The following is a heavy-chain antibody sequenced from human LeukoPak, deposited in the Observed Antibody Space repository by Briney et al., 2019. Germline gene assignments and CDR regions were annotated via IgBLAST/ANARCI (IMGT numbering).Heavy chain of an antibody. Sequence: GGSLRLSCTASGFTFGDYAMSWFRQAPGKGLEWVSSISSSSSYIYYADSVKGRFTISRDNAKNSLYLQMNSLRAEDTAVYYCARASSIAARGYFQHWGQGTLVTVSS. CDR2: ISSSSSYI. D-gene: IGHD6-6*01. CDR3: ARASSIAARGYFQH. CDR1: GFTFGDYA. J-gene: IGHJ1*01. V-gene: IGHV3-21*01.